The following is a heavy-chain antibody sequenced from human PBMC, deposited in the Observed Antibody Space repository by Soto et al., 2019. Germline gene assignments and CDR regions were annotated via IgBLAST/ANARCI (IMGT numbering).Heavy chain of an antibody. Sequence: SETLSLTCTVSGGSISSYYWSWIRQPPGKGLEWIGYIYYSGSTNYNPSLKSRVTISVDTSKNQFSLKLSSVTAADTAVYYCARSGPYCSGGSCQAPWGQGTLVTVSS. CDR1: GGSISSYY. CDR2: IYYSGST. V-gene: IGHV4-59*01. J-gene: IGHJ5*02. CDR3: ARSGPYCSGGSCQAP. D-gene: IGHD2-15*01.